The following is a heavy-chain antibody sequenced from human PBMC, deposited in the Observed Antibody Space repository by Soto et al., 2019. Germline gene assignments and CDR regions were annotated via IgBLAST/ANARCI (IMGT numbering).Heavy chain of an antibody. CDR2: IWYDGSNK. J-gene: IGHJ3*02. V-gene: IGHV3-33*01. Sequence: GGSLRLSCSASGFTFSSYGMHWVRQAPGKGLEWVAVIWYDGSNKYYADSVKGRFTISRDNSKNTLYLQMNSLRAEDTAVYYCARACKALDAFAIWGQGTMVTVSS. CDR1: GFTFSSYG. CDR3: ARACKALDAFAI.